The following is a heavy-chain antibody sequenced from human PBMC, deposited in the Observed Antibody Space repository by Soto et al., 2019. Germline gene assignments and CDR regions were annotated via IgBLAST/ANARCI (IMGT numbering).Heavy chain of an antibody. V-gene: IGHV4-31*03. CDR1: GGSISSGGYY. D-gene: IGHD5-18*01. CDR3: ARVCKDTAMVGTDY. CDR2: IYYSGST. J-gene: IGHJ4*02. Sequence: SETLSITCTVSGGSISSGGYYWSWIRQHPGKGLEWIGYIYYSGSTYYNPSLKSRVTISVDTSKNQFSLKLSSVTAADTAVYYCARVCKDTAMVGTDYWGQGTLVTVSS.